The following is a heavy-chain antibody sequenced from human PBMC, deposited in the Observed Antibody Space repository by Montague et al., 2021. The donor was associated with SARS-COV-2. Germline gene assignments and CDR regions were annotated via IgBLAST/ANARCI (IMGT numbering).Heavy chain of an antibody. Sequence: SETLSLTCAVYGGSFSGYYWSWIRQPPGKGLEWIGEINHSGSTNHNPSLKSRVTISVDTSKNQFSLKLSSVTAADTAVYYCARFPTSYYYDSKAAPATPDAFDIWGQGTMVTVSS. CDR2: INHSGST. CDR1: GGSFSGYY. D-gene: IGHD3-22*01. J-gene: IGHJ3*02. V-gene: IGHV4-34*01. CDR3: ARFPTSYYYDSKAAPATPDAFDI.